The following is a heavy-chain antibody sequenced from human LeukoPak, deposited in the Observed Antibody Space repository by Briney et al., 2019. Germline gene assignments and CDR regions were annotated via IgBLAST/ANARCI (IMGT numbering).Heavy chain of an antibody. CDR3: AFEAYGDGDAFDI. J-gene: IGHJ3*02. CDR1: GGSISSGGYY. V-gene: IGHV4-61*02. D-gene: IGHD4-17*01. CDR2: IYTSGST. Sequence: SETLSLTCTVSGGSISSGGYYWSWIRQPAGKGLEWIGRIYTSGSTNYNPSLKSRVTMSVDTSKNQFSLKLSSVTAADTAVYYCAFEAYGDGDAFDIWGQGTMVTVSS.